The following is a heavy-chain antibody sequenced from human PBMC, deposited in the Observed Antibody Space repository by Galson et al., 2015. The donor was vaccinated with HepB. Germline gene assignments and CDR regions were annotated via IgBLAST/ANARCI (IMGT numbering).Heavy chain of an antibody. D-gene: IGHD2-8*01. Sequence: SLRLSCAASGVNCNSDTMHGVRQAPGKGLERVAVVSFDGFNKYYTDSVKGRFTISRHNSNNTLHLQLDSLRTEDTAVYYCVRDSWGKYYDTNGRLYWGRGTLVTVSS. V-gene: IGHV3-30-3*01. J-gene: IGHJ4*02. CDR3: VRDSWGKYYDTNGRLY. CDR1: GVNCNSDT. CDR2: VSFDGFNK.